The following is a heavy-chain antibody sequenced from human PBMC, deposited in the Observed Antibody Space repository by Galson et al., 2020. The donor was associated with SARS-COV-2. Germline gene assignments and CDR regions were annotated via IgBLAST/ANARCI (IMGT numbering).Heavy chain of an antibody. CDR1: GGSISSYY. CDR2: ILYSGST. V-gene: IGHV4-59*08. CDR3: ARRGGYAIYGLDV. Sequence: SETLSLTCTVSGGSISSYYWSWIRQSPGKGLEWIGYILYSGSTLYNPSLKSRVTILLDTSKNQFSLRLTSVTAADTAVYYCARRGGYAIYGLDVWGQGTTVTVSS. J-gene: IGHJ6*02. D-gene: IGHD5-12*01.